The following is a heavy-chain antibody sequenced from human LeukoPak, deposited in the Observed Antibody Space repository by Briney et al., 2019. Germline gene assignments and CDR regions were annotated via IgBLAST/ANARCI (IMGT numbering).Heavy chain of an antibody. Sequence: GGSLRLSCAASGFTFSSYAMSWVLQAPGKGLEWVSAISGSGGSTYYADSVKGRFTISRGNSKNTLYLQMNSLRAEDTAVYYCAKDLLSSSWWTNWFDPWGQGTLVTVSS. J-gene: IGHJ5*02. CDR1: GFTFSSYA. CDR3: AKDLLSSSWWTNWFDP. V-gene: IGHV3-23*01. CDR2: ISGSGGST. D-gene: IGHD6-13*01.